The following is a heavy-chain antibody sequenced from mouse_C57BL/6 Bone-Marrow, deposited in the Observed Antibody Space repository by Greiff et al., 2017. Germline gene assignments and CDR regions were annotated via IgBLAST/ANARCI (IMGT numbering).Heavy chain of an antibody. CDR3: GGTRWGLLSWFAY. CDR1: GFTFTDYY. CDR2: IRNKANGYTT. J-gene: IGHJ3*01. Sequence: EVKLQESGGGLVQPGGSLSLSCAASGFTFTDYYMSWVRQPPGKALEWLGFIRNKANGYTTEYSASVKGRFTISRDNSQSILYLRMNALRADDSATCYCGGTRWGLLSWFAYWGQGTLVTVSA. V-gene: IGHV7-3*01. D-gene: IGHD4-1*01.